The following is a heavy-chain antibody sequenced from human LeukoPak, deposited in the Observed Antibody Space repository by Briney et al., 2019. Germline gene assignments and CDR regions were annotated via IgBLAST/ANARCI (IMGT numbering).Heavy chain of an antibody. V-gene: IGHV4-4*02. CDR1: GDSISSGNW. CDR2: INHSGNT. J-gene: IGHJ4*02. Sequence: PSETLSLTCAVSGDSISSGNWWSWVRQPPGMGLEWIGEINHSGNTIYNPSPKSRVTISVDTSKNQFSLRLSSVTAADTTVYYCARGLRRYSKAFPFDYWGQGTLVTVSS. CDR3: ARGLRRYSKAFPFDY. D-gene: IGHD5-18*01.